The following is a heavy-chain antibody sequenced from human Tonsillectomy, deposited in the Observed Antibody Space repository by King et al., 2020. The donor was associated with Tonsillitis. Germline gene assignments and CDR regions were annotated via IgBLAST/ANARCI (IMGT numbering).Heavy chain of an antibody. Sequence: QLQESGPGLVKPSGTLSLTCDVSGGSFSGSNWWGWVRQPPGKGLEWIGEIYHSGSTNYNPSLKSRVTITVVKSKNQFSLKLRSVTAADTAVYYCAGADLYSYVYEIGYWGQGTLVTVSS. D-gene: IGHD5-18*01. CDR1: GGSFSGSNW. CDR3: AGADLYSYVYEIGY. V-gene: IGHV4-4*02. CDR2: IYHSGST. J-gene: IGHJ4*02.